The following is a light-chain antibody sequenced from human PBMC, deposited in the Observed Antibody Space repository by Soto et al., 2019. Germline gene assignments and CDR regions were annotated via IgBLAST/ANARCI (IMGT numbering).Light chain of an antibody. V-gene: IGLV2-14*01. CDR1: SSNVGSYNY. CDR3: SSYRSSSTYV. Sequence: QSALTQPASVSGSPGQSITISCTGTSSNVGSYNYVSWHQQHPGQAPKLMIYEVTHRASGIPDRFATSKSGNTSSLTIAGLQAGDAADYYCSSYRSSSTYVFGSGTKVTVL. J-gene: IGLJ1*01. CDR2: EVT.